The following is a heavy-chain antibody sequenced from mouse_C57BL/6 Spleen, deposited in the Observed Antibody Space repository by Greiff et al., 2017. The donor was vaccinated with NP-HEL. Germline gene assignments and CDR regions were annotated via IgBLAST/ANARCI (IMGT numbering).Heavy chain of an antibody. D-gene: IGHD1-1*01. J-gene: IGHJ4*01. Sequence: QVQLQQPGAELVKPGASVKLSCKASGYTFTSYWMHWVKQRPGQGLEWIGMIHPNSGSTNYNEKFKSKATLTVDKSSSTAYMQLSSLTSEDSAVYYCAMTPFYYYVSSSPLYYAMDYWGQGTSVTVSS. CDR2: IHPNSGST. CDR3: AMTPFYYYVSSSPLYYAMDY. V-gene: IGHV1-64*01. CDR1: GYTFTSYW.